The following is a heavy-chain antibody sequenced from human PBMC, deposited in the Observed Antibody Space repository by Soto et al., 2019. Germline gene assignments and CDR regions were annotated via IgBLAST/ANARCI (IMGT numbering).Heavy chain of an antibody. V-gene: IGHV1-18*01. CDR3: AREWARPYYFDY. CDR1: GYTFTSYG. D-gene: IGHD6-6*01. CDR2: ISAYNGNT. Sequence: ASVKVSCKASGYTFTSYGISWVRQAPGQVLEWMGWISAYNGNTNYAQKLQGRVTMTTDTSTSTAYMELRSLRSDDTAVYYCAREWARPYYFDYWGQGTLVTVSS. J-gene: IGHJ4*02.